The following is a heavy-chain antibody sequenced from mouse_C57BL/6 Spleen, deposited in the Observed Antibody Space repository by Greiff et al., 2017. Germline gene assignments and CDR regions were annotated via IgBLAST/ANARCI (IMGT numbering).Heavy chain of an antibody. CDR3: ARKRLAMDY. J-gene: IGHJ4*01. CDR1: GFSLTSYG. Sequence: QVHVKQSGPGLVQPSQSLSITCTVSGFSLTSYGVHWVRQSPGKGLEWLGVIWSGGSTDYNAAFISSLGISKDNSKSHVFFMMNSLQADDTAIYYCARKRLAMDYWGQGTSVTVSS. V-gene: IGHV2-2*01. CDR2: IWSGGST.